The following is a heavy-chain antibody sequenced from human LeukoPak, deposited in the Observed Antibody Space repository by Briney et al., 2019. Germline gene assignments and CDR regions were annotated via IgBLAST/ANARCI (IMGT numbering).Heavy chain of an antibody. V-gene: IGHV3-48*03. J-gene: IGHJ4*02. Sequence: GGSLRLSCSASGFTFSSYEMNWLRQAPGKGLEWVSYISSSGNTIYYADSVKGRFTISRDNAKNSLFLQMNSLRAEDTAVYYCARDLEHRSGYTLDYWGQGTLVTVSS. CDR1: GFTFSSYE. D-gene: IGHD3-3*01. CDR2: ISSSGNTI. CDR3: ARDLEHRSGYTLDY.